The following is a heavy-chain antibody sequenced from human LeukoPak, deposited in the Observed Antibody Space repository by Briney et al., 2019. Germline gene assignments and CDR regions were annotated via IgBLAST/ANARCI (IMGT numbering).Heavy chain of an antibody. CDR3: ARGFLEWLLPGESVHAFDI. CDR2: IYASGST. J-gene: IGHJ3*02. CDR1: GASISSYY. D-gene: IGHD3-3*01. V-gene: IGHV4-4*07. Sequence: SETLSLTCTVSGASISSYYWSWIRQPAGKGLEWIGRIYASGSTNYNPSLKSRVTMSVDTSKNQFSLRLSSVTAADTAVYYCARGFLEWLLPGESVHAFDIWGQGTMVTVSS.